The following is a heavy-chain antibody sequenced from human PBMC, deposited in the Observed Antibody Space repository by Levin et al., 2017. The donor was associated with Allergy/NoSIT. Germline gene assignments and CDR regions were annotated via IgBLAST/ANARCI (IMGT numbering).Heavy chain of an antibody. J-gene: IGHJ3*02. Sequence: PGGSLRLSCAASGFTFSSYGMHWVRQAPGKGLEWVAVIWYDGSNKNYADSVKGRFTISRDNSKNTLDVQMNSLRAEDTAVYYCARGYCSGSSCYGAAVDIWGQGTMVTVSS. D-gene: IGHD2-2*01. CDR2: IWYDGSNK. V-gene: IGHV3-33*01. CDR1: GFTFSSYG. CDR3: ARGYCSGSSCYGAAVDI.